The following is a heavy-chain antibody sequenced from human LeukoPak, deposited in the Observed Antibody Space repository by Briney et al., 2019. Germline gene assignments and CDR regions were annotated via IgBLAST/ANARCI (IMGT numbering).Heavy chain of an antibody. D-gene: IGHD3-22*01. Sequence: TGGSLRLSCAASGFTFDDYTMHWVRQAPGKGLEWVSSITTSSSYIYYTDSVKGRFTISRDNAKNSLYLQMNSLRGEDTAVYYCATGGVHYYDTSADYWGQGTLVTVSS. CDR3: ATGGVHYYDTSADY. V-gene: IGHV3-21*01. J-gene: IGHJ4*02. CDR2: ITTSSSYI. CDR1: GFTFDDYT.